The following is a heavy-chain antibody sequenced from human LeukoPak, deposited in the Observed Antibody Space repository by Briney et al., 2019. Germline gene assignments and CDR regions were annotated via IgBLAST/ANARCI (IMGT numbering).Heavy chain of an antibody. Sequence: GESLKISCQGSGYRFSNYWIGWVRQMPGKGLEWMGIIYPGDSDTRYSPSFQGQVTISADKSTNTAYLQWSSLKASDTAMYYCARPTYSGNYYAIDYWGQGTLVTVS. CDR1: GYRFSNYW. D-gene: IGHD1-26*01. V-gene: IGHV5-51*01. CDR2: IYPGDSDT. CDR3: ARPTYSGNYYAIDY. J-gene: IGHJ4*02.